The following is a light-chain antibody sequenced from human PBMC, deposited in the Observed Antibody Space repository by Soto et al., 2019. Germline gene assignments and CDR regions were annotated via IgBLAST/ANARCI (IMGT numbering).Light chain of an antibody. Sequence: EIVMTQSPATLSVSPGERATVSCRASQSIGSSLAWYQQKPGQAPRLLIHGASTRATGIPVRFSGSGSGTEFTLTISSLQSEDFAIYYCQYYNNWYTFGQGTELEVK. CDR2: GAS. J-gene: IGKJ2*01. V-gene: IGKV3-15*01. CDR1: QSIGSS. CDR3: QYYNNWYT.